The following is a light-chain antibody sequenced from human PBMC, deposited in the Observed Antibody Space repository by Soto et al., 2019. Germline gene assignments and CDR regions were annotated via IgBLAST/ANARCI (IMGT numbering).Light chain of an antibody. V-gene: IGKV3-15*01. CDR3: LQYQHWPLT. CDR2: HAS. Sequence: EIVMTQSPATMSVSPGERATLSCRASQSVSSSLAWYQQKHGQAPRXLIYHASTGATSIPARFSGSGSGTDLSITISSLQSEDGEVYECLQYQHWPLTFGGGTKVDIK. J-gene: IGKJ4*01. CDR1: QSVSSS.